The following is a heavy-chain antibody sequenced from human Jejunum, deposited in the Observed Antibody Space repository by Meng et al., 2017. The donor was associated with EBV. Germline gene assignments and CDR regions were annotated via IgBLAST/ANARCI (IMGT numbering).Heavy chain of an antibody. CDR1: GFTFSGHA. D-gene: IGHD3-16*01. CDR3: TREWGADY. V-gene: IGHV3-30-3*01. CDR2: ISNDGNNK. J-gene: IGHJ4*02. Sequence: VQLVASGGGVVQPGRSLRFSCAASGFTFSGHAMQWVRQAPGKGLKWVALISNDGNNKYYADSVKGRFTISRDNSKNTLYLQMNSLRVDDTALYYCTREWGADYWGQGTLVTVSS.